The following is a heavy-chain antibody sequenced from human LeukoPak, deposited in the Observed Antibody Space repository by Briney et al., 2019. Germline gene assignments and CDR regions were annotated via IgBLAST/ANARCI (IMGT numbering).Heavy chain of an antibody. CDR2: IYYSGST. D-gene: IGHD6-13*01. J-gene: IGHJ6*04. Sequence: PSETLSLTCTVSGGSISSYYWSWLRQPPGKGLEWIGYIYYSGSTNYNPSLKSRVTISVDTSKNQFSLMLSSVTAADTAVYYCAGSIAAAGTGGMDVWGKGTTVTVSS. CDR1: GGSISSYY. CDR3: AGSIAAAGTGGMDV. V-gene: IGHV4-59*01.